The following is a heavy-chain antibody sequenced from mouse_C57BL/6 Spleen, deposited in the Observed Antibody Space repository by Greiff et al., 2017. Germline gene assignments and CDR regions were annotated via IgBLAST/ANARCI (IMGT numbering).Heavy chain of an antibody. CDR3: ARSNYYGSRFDY. Sequence: VQLQQSGAELVKPGASVKLSCTASGFNIKDYYMHWVKQRTEQGLEWIGRIDPEDGETKSAPKFQGKATITADTSSNTAYLQRSSLTSEDTAVYYCARSNYYGSRFDYWGQGTTLTVSS. J-gene: IGHJ2*01. CDR2: IDPEDGET. V-gene: IGHV14-2*01. D-gene: IGHD1-1*01. CDR1: GFNIKDYY.